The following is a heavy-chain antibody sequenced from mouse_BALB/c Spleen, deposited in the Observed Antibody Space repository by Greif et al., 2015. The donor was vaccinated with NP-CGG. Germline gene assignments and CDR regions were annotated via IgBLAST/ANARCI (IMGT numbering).Heavy chain of an antibody. J-gene: IGHJ3*01. V-gene: IGHV1-9*01. CDR2: ILPGSGST. D-gene: IGHD6-1*01. CDR1: GYTFSSYW. CDR3: ARGEVPFAY. Sequence: QVQLQQSGAELMKPGASVKISCKATGYTFSSYWIEWVKQRPGHGLEWIGEILPGSGSTNYNEKFKGKATFTADTSSNTAYMQLSSLTSEDSAVYYCARGEVPFAYWGQGTLVTVSA.